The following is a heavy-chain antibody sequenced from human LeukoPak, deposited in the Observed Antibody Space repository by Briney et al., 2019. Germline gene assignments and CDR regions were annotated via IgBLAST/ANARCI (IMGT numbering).Heavy chain of an antibody. CDR2: IYYSGST. D-gene: IGHD3-10*01. V-gene: IGHV4-61*05. Sequence: SETLSLTCTVSGGSISSSSYYWGWIRQPPGKGLEWIGYIYYSGSTNYNPSLKSRVTISVDTSKNQFSLKLSSVTAADTAVYSCARGSVRGEFDPWGQGTLVTVSS. CDR1: GGSISSSSYY. CDR3: ARGSVRGEFDP. J-gene: IGHJ5*02.